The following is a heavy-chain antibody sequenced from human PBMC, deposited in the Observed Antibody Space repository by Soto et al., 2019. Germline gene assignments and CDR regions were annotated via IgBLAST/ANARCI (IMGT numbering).Heavy chain of an antibody. Sequence: QVQLVESGGGLVKPGGSLRLSCAASGFTFSDYYMNWIRQAPGKGLEWVSYISSSGSTIYHADSVKGRFTISRDNAKNSLFLQMNSLRAEDTAVYYCARDLVGASSGWTTFDYWGQGTLVTVSS. J-gene: IGHJ4*02. D-gene: IGHD6-19*01. CDR1: GFTFSDYY. CDR3: ARDLVGASSGWTTFDY. V-gene: IGHV3-11*01. CDR2: ISSSGSTI.